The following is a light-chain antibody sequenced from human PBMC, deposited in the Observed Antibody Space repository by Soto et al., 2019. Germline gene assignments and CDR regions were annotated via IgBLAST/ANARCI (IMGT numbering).Light chain of an antibody. J-gene: IGLJ1*01. CDR1: SSDGVGYNY. Sequence: QSVLTQPASVSGSPGQSITISCTGTSSDGVGYNYVSWYQQHPGKAPKLMIYDVSNRPSGVSNRFSGSKSGNTASLTISGLQAEDEADYYCSSYTSSSTLLNVFGTGTKVTVL. CDR2: DVS. V-gene: IGLV2-14*01. CDR3: SSYTSSSTLLNV.